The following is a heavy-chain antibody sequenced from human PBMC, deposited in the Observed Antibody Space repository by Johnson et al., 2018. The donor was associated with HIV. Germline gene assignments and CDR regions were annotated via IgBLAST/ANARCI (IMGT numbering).Heavy chain of an antibody. D-gene: IGHD1-26*01. J-gene: IGHJ3*02. Sequence: QLVESGGGLVQPGRSLRLSCAASGFTFDDYAMHWVRQAPGRGLDWVSGISWNSGSIGYADSVQGRFTISRDNAKNTLYLQMNSLRAEDTAVYYCATFGGGSFHAFDIWGQGTMVTVSS. CDR3: ATFGGGSFHAFDI. CDR1: GFTFDDYA. CDR2: ISWNSGSI. V-gene: IGHV3-9*01.